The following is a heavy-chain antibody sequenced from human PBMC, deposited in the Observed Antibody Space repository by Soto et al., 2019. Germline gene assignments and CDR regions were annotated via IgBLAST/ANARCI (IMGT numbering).Heavy chain of an antibody. CDR1: GGSMSSSTYY. J-gene: IGHJ4*02. CDR2: MDYSGRA. D-gene: IGHD3-3*01. Sequence: QVPLQESGPGLVKPSETLSLNCTVFGGSMSSSTYYWGWIRQPPGKGLEWIGGMDYSGRAYYNPSHKGRGSISVDTSKNKFSLKLSSVTAADTAFYYCARHKMITIVGVAPIRGIFDHWGQGDLVTVSS. CDR3: ARHKMITIVGVAPIRGIFDH. V-gene: IGHV4-39*01.